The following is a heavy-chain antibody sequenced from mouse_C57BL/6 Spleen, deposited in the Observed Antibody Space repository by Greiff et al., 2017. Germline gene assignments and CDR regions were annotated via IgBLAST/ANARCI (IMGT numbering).Heavy chain of an antibody. D-gene: IGHD1-1*01. V-gene: IGHV3-6*01. J-gene: IGHJ3*01. Sequence: EVKLMESGPGLVKPSQSLSLTCSVTGYSITSGYYWNWIRQFPGNKLEWMGYISYDGSNNYNPSLKNRISITRDTSKNQFFLKLNSVTTEDTATYYCAREYYGSPFAYWGQGTLVTVSA. CDR3: AREYYGSPFAY. CDR1: GYSITSGYY. CDR2: ISYDGSN.